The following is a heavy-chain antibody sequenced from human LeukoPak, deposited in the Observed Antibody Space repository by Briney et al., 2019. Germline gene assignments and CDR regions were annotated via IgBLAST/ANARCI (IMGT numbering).Heavy chain of an antibody. J-gene: IGHJ4*02. D-gene: IGHD4-17*01. Sequence: QPGRSLRLAWAAAGFTFSSYGTHWVRHAPGKGLGWVAFIRYYGSNKYYADSVKGRFTISRDTSKNPLYLQMNTLTAADTAVYYCAKDSSEDYGDYWFDYWGQGTLVTVSS. CDR1: GFTFSSYG. V-gene: IGHV3-30*02. CDR2: IRYYGSNK. CDR3: AKDSSEDYGDYWFDY.